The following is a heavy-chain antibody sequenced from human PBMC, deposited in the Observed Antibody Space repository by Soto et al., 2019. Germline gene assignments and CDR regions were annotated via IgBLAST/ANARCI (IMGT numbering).Heavy chain of an antibody. Sequence: GGSLRLSCAASGFTFSSYAMSWVHQAPGKGLEWVSAISGSGGSTYYADSVKGRFTISRDNSKNTLYLQMNSLRAEDTAVYYCASPPAPYYYYGMDVWGQGTTVTVSS. CDR1: GFTFSSYA. CDR3: ASPPAPYYYYGMDV. J-gene: IGHJ6*02. V-gene: IGHV3-23*01. D-gene: IGHD6-25*01. CDR2: ISGSGGST.